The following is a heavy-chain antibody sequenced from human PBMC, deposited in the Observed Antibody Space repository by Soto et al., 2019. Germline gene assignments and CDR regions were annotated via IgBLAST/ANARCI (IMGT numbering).Heavy chain of an antibody. CDR2: IYYSGST. J-gene: IGHJ3*02. D-gene: IGHD2-2*01. V-gene: IGHV4-39*01. Sequence: SETLSLTCTVSGGSISSSSYYWGWIRQPPGKGLEWIGSIYYSGSTYYNPSLKSRVTISVDTSKNQFSLKLSSVTAADTAVYYCARLSKGYCSSTGCYFDAFDIWAQGKMVTVSS. CDR3: ARLSKGYCSSTGCYFDAFDI. CDR1: GGSISSSSYY.